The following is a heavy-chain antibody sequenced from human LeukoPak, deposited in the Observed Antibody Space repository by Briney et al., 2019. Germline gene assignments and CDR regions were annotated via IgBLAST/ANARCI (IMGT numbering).Heavy chain of an antibody. CDR1: EFTFSDYY. V-gene: IGHV3-11*01. CDR2: ISSTASTR. CDR3: AKDPERWLQLRLGFSD. J-gene: IGHJ4*02. D-gene: IGHD5-24*01. Sequence: PGGSLRLSCAASEFTFSDYYMSWVRQAPGEGLAWVPYISSTASTRYYADSVKDRFTISRDNSKNTLYLQMNSLRAEDTAVYYCAKDPERWLQLRLGFSDWGQGTLVTVSS.